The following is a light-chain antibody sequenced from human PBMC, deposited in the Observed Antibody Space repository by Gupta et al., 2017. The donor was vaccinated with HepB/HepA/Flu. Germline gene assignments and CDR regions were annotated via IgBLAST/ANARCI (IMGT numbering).Light chain of an antibody. CDR1: QSIFSW. CDR3: QQYYTYSPERT. CDR2: KAA. Sequence: DVQFTQSPSTLSPSVGDRVTITCRASQSIFSWLAWYQKKPGKAPKLLMYKAATLESGVPSRFSGSGSGTEFTLTIRSLQPDDFATYYCQQYYTYSPERTFGPGTKVEI. J-gene: IGKJ1*01. V-gene: IGKV1-5*03.